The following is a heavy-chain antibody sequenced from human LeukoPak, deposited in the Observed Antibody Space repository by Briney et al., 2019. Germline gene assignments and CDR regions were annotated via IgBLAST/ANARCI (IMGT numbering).Heavy chain of an antibody. CDR1: GGTFSNYA. V-gene: IGHV1-69*04. CDR2: VIPILNIA. CDR3: ARAYSDYRYGWYYFDY. J-gene: IGHJ4*02. Sequence: EASVKVSCKTSGGTFSNYALNWVRQAPGQGLEWMGRVIPILNIANYAQKFQGRVTITADKSTSTAYMELSSLTSEDTAVYYCARAYSDYRYGWYYFDYWGQGTLVTVSS. D-gene: IGHD5-24*01.